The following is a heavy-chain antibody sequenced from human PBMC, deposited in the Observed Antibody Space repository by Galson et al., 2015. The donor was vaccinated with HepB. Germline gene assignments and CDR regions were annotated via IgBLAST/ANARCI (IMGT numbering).Heavy chain of an antibody. CDR1: GYTFTSYD. Sequence: SVKVSCKASGYTFTSYDINWVRQATGRGLEWMGWMHPNSGNTGYAQKFQGRVTMTRNTSISTAYMELSSLRSEDTAVYYCASTSGLVIDAFDIWGQGTMVTVSS. J-gene: IGHJ3*02. CDR3: ASTSGLVIDAFDI. CDR2: MHPNSGNT. D-gene: IGHD3/OR15-3a*01. V-gene: IGHV1-8*01.